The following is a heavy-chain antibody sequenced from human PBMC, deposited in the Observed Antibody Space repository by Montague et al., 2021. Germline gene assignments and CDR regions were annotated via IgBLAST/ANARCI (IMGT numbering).Heavy chain of an antibody. CDR3: AREWSGFDF. V-gene: IGHV4-59*01. CDR2: IYSSGNT. Sequence: SETLSLTCTVSGDSMNTYKWIWIRQPPGKGLEWIGYIYSSGNTNYNPSLKSRVTISVDTSRNQFSLEVSSVTAADTAMYYCAREWSGFDFWGHGTMVTVSS. CDR1: GDSMNTYK. D-gene: IGHD1-26*01. J-gene: IGHJ3*01.